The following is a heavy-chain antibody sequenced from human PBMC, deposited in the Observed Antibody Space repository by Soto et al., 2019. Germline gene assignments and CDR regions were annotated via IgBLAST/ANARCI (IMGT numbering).Heavy chain of an antibody. CDR3: ARDLNWNDGSH. J-gene: IGHJ4*02. CDR1: GFSFSDYA. CDR2: ISNRGDTT. Sequence: PGGSLRLSCVASGFSFSDYAMTWVRQAPGKGLEWVSGISNRGDTTDYADSVKGRSTISRDNSKNMLFLQMNSLRVEDTAIYYCARDLNWNDGSHWGQGTLVTVSS. V-gene: IGHV3-23*01. D-gene: IGHD1-1*01.